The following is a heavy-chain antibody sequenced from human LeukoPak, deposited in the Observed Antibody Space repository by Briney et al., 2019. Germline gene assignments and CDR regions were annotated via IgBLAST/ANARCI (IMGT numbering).Heavy chain of an antibody. Sequence: SQTLSLTCTVSGGSISSGGYYWSWIRQHPGKGLEWIGYIYYSGSTYYSPSLKSRVTISVDTSKNQFSLKLSSVTAADTAVYYCARSMVRGVILVYWGQGTLVTVSS. J-gene: IGHJ4*02. CDR3: ARSMVRGVILVY. CDR2: IYYSGST. V-gene: IGHV4-31*03. CDR1: GGSISSGGYY. D-gene: IGHD3-10*01.